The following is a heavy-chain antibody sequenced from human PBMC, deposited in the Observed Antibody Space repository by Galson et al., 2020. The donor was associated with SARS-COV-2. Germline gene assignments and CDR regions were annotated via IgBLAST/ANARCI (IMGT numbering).Heavy chain of an antibody. Sequence: PGGSLRLSCAASGFTFSSYAMHWVRQAPGKGLEWVAVISYDGRNKYYADSVKGRFTISRDNSKNTLYLQMNSLRAEDTAVYYCARDLLMVNPYYYYYGMDVWGQGTTVTVSS. J-gene: IGHJ6*02. D-gene: IGHD2-8*01. CDR3: ARDLLMVNPYYYYYGMDV. CDR1: GFTFSSYA. CDR2: ISYDGRNK. V-gene: IGHV3-30-3*01.